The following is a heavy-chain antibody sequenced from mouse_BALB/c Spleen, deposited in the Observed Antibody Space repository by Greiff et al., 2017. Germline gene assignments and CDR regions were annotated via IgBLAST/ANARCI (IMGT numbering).Heavy chain of an antibody. CDR2: IFPGSGNT. J-gene: IGHJ4*01. CDR1: GYSFTSYY. CDR3: ADYRCDIYAMDY. V-gene: IGHV1-66*01. Sequence: QVQLQQSGPELVKPGASVKISCKASGYSFTSYYIHWVKQRPGQGLEWIGWIFPGSGNTKYNEKFKGKATLTADTSSSTAYMQLSSLTSEDAAVYFCADYRCDIYAMDYWGQGTTVTVSS. D-gene: IGHD2-14*01.